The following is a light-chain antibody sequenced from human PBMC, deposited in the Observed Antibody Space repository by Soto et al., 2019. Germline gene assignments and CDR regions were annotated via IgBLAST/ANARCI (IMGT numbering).Light chain of an antibody. V-gene: IGLV2-14*01. CDR3: SSYTISNTLPFV. J-gene: IGLJ1*01. Sequence: QSVLTQPASASGSPGQSITISCTGTPRDIGGYNFVSWYQQYPGKAPRLIIFEVSSRPSGVSNRFSGSKSGNTASLTISELQPEDEADYHCSSYTISNTLPFVFGTGTKVTVL. CDR1: PRDIGGYNF. CDR2: EVS.